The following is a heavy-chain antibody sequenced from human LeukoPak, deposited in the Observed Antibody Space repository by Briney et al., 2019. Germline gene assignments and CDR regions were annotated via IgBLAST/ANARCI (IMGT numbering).Heavy chain of an antibody. CDR3: AKDDSSSWFNFDY. J-gene: IGHJ4*02. CDR2: ISGSGGST. V-gene: IGHV3-23*01. D-gene: IGHD6-13*01. CDR1: GFTFSSYA. Sequence: GGSLGLSCAASGFTFSSYAMSWVRQAPGKGLEWVSAISGSGGSTYYADSVKGRFTISRDNSKNTLYLQMNSLRAEDTAVYYCAKDDSSSWFNFDYWGQGTLVTVSS.